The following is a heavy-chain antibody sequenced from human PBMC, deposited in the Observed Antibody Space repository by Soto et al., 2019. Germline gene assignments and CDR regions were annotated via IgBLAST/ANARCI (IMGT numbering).Heavy chain of an antibody. CDR1: GFTFSSYG. CDR2: IWYDGSNK. Sequence: GGSLRLSCAASGFTFSSYGMHWVRQAPGKGLEWVAVIWYDGSNKYYADSVKGRFTISRDNSKNTLYLQMNSLRAEDTAVYYCARDSRYCSSTSCYPRGWFDPWGQGTLVTVSS. CDR3: ARDSRYCSSTSCYPRGWFDP. D-gene: IGHD2-2*01. V-gene: IGHV3-33*01. J-gene: IGHJ5*02.